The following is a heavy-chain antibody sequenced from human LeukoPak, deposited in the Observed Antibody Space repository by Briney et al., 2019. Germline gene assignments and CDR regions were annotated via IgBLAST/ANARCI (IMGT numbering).Heavy chain of an antibody. V-gene: IGHV5-51*01. CDR2: IYPGGSDT. CDR1: GYSFTNYW. CDR3: ARFRCSSTSCRTYYYYMDV. Sequence: GESLKISCKGSGYSFTNYWIGWVRQMPGKGLEWMGIIYPGGSDTRYSPSFQGQVTISADKSISTAYLQWSSLKASDTAMYYCARFRCSSTSCRTYYYYMDVWGKGTTVTISS. J-gene: IGHJ6*03. D-gene: IGHD2-2*01.